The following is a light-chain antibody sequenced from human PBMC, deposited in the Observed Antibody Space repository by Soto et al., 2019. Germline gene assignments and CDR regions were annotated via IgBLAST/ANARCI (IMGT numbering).Light chain of an antibody. V-gene: IGKV1-5*01. CDR3: QQYNSDSGT. J-gene: IGKJ1*01. Sequence: DIPMTQSPSTLSASVGHTVTITCRASQNINNWLAWYQQKPGKAPKRLIYEASSLQKGVPARFGGSGSGTEFTLTISSLQPDDFATYYCQQYNSDSGTFGQGTKVDIK. CDR1: QNINNW. CDR2: EAS.